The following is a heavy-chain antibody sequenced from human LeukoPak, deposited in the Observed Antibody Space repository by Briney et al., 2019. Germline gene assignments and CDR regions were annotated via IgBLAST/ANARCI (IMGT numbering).Heavy chain of an antibody. CDR2: TSRSSGA. D-gene: IGHD2-2*03. CDR1: GFTFSAYD. V-gene: IGHV3-23*01. Sequence: QAGGSLRLSCVGSGFTFSAYDMQWVRQAPGKGLEWVSGTSRSSGAHYPDSVKGRFTISRNNSKDTLYLKMDSLRAEDTAVYYCAQGGYFAFDMWGQGKMVTVSS. J-gene: IGHJ3*02. CDR3: AQGGYFAFDM.